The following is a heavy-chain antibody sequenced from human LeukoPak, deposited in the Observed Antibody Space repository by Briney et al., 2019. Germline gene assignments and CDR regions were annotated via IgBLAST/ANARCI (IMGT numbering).Heavy chain of an antibody. CDR3: ARAQGRGYSYGFPTQIDY. CDR2: ISSSSSYI. J-gene: IGHJ4*02. D-gene: IGHD5-18*01. CDR1: GFTFSSYS. Sequence: GGSLRLSCAASGFTFSSYSMNWVRQAPGKWLEWVSSISSSSSYIYYADSVKGRFTISRDNAKNSLYLQMNSLRAEDTAVYYCARAQGRGYSYGFPTQIDYWGQGTLVTVSS. V-gene: IGHV3-21*01.